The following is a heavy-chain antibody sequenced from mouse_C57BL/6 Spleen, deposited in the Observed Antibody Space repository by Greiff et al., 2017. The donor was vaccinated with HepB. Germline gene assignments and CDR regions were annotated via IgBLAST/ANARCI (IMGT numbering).Heavy chain of an antibody. V-gene: IGHV1-5*01. J-gene: IGHJ3*01. D-gene: IGHD1-1*01. CDR1: GYTFTSYW. Sequence: VQLQQSGTVLARPGASVKMSFKTSGYTFTSYWMHWVKQRPGQGLEWIGAIYPGNSDTSYNQKFKGKAKLTAVTSASTAYMELSSLTNEDSAVYYCTRNYGSSYAWFAYWGQGTLVTVSA. CDR2: IYPGNSDT. CDR3: TRNYGSSYAWFAY.